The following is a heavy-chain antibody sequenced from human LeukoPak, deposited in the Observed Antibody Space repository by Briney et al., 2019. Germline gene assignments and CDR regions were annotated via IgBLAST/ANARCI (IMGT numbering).Heavy chain of an antibody. V-gene: IGHV1-3*01. Sequence: ASVKVSCKASGYTFTTYAMHWVRQAPGQRLEWMGWINAGNGNTKYSQKFQGRVTITRDTSASTAYMELSSLRSEDTAVYYCARGGYYDFWSALDYWGQGTLVTVSS. CDR1: GYTFTTYA. D-gene: IGHD3-3*01. CDR3: ARGGYYDFWSALDY. CDR2: INAGNGNT. J-gene: IGHJ4*02.